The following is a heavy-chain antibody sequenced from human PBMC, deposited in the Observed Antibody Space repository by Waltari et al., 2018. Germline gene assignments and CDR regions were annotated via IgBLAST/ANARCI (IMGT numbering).Heavy chain of an antibody. CDR2: IKQDGSEK. Sequence: EVQLVESGGGLVQPGGSLRLSCAASGFTFSSYWMSWVRQAPGKGLEWVANIKQDGSEKYYVDSVKGRFTISRDNAKNSLYLQMNSLRAEDTAVYYCARVALGYSSSWYNPGPGTSRYYFDYWGQGTLVTVSS. D-gene: IGHD6-13*01. CDR1: GFTFSSYW. J-gene: IGHJ4*02. CDR3: ARVALGYSSSWYNPGPGTSRYYFDY. V-gene: IGHV3-7*04.